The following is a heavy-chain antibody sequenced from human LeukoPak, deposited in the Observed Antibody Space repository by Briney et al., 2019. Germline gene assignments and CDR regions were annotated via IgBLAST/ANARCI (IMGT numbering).Heavy chain of an antibody. CDR2: INSDGINT. V-gene: IGHV3-74*01. CDR1: GFTFSNYW. J-gene: IGHJ4*02. D-gene: IGHD3-9*01. CDR3: ARDRDTSSRYFDWSSHFDY. Sequence: GGSLRLSCAASGFTFSNYWMHWVRQAPGKGLVWVSRINSDGINTSYADSVKGRFTISRGNAKNTLNLQMNSLRAEDSAVYYCARDRDTSSRYFDWSSHFDYWGQGTLVTVSS.